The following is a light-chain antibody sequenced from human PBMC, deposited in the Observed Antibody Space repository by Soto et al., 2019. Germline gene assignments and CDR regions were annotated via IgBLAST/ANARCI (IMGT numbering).Light chain of an antibody. V-gene: IGLV3-21*04. CDR1: NIGSKS. Sequence: SYELTQPPSVAVAPGETARISCGGNNIGSKSLFWYQQKAGQAPLLVIYYDTNRPSGIPERFSGSNSGNTATLTISGVEVGDEADYYCQVWDLSSDHREVFGGGTQLTVL. J-gene: IGLJ2*01. CDR3: QVWDLSSDHREV. CDR2: YDT.